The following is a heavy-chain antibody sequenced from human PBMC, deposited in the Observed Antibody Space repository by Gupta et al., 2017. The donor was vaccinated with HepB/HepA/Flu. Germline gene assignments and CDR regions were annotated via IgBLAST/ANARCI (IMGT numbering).Heavy chain of an antibody. Sequence: QVQLQESVPGLVKPSETLSLTCTVSGNSISSYYWSWIRQPAGKGLEWIGHIFSTGVITKYRPSFESRVSMSVDPSENQFSLKLKFVTAADTAIYYCARWNPRSGNYYFDYWGQGILVTVFS. V-gene: IGHV4-4*07. D-gene: IGHD1-1*01. CDR1: GNSISSYY. J-gene: IGHJ4*02. CDR2: IFSTGVIT. CDR3: ARWNPRSGNYYFDY.